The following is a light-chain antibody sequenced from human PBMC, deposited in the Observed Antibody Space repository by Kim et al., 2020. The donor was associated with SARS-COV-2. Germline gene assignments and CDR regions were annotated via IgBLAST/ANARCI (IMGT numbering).Light chain of an antibody. CDR3: QQSNDWPPLT. Sequence: SPGERATLSCRASQTINNRLVWYQHKPGQAPRLLIYDATTRATGVSARFVGSGSETDFTLTISSLQSEDFAVYYCQQSNDWPPLTFGQGTKVDIK. J-gene: IGKJ1*01. CDR1: QTINNR. CDR2: DAT. V-gene: IGKV3-15*01.